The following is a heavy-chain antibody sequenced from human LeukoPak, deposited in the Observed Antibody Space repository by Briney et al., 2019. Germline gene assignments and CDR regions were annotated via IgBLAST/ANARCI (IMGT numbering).Heavy chain of an antibody. J-gene: IGHJ4*02. CDR1: GFTFSSYS. CDR2: ISSSSSYI. Sequence: GGSLRLSCAASGFTFSSYSMNWVRQAPGKGLEWVSSISSSSSYIYYADSVKGRFTISRDNAKNSLYLQMNSLRAEDTAVYYCARYDSSGYYLFDYWGQGTLVTVS. D-gene: IGHD3-22*01. V-gene: IGHV3-21*01. CDR3: ARYDSSGYYLFDY.